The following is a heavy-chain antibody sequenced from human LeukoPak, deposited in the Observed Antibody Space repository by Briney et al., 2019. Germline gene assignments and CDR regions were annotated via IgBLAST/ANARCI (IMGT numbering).Heavy chain of an antibody. CDR2: INHSGST. J-gene: IGHJ4*02. D-gene: IGHD2-2*01. V-gene: IGHV4-34*01. CDR3: ARGQVVPASVFDY. CDR1: GGSFSGYY. Sequence: SETLSLTCAVYGGSFSGYYWSWVRQPPGKGLEWIGEINHSGSTNYNPSLKSRVTISVDTSKNQFSLKLSSVTAADTAVYYCARGQVVPASVFDYWGQGTLVTVSS.